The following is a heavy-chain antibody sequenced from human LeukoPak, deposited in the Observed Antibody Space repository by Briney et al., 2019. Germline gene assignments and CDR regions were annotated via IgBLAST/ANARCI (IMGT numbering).Heavy chain of an antibody. Sequence: GGSLRLSCVGSGFTFSSHGMHWVRQAPGKGLEWVTGISYDGTNKYYADSVKGRFTISRDNSKNTLYLQMNSLRAEDTAVYYCAKEGHPPRDSIQLWFVDYWGQGTLITVSS. CDR2: ISYDGTNK. J-gene: IGHJ4*02. CDR1: GFTFSSHG. D-gene: IGHD5-18*01. CDR3: AKEGHPPRDSIQLWFVDY. V-gene: IGHV3-30*18.